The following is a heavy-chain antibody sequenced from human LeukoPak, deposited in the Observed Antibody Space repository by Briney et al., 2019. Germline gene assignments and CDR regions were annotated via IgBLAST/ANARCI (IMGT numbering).Heavy chain of an antibody. Sequence: GASVKVSCKASGYTFTGYYMHWVRQAPGQGLEWMGWINPNSGGTNYAQKFQGRVTMTRDTSISTAYMELSRLRSDDTAVYYCATLGPPFGLGRHYLDYCGQGSLGTVSS. CDR3: ATLGPPFGLGRHYLDY. CDR2: INPNSGGT. D-gene: IGHD3-10*01. J-gene: IGHJ4*02. V-gene: IGHV1-2*02. CDR1: GYTFTGYY.